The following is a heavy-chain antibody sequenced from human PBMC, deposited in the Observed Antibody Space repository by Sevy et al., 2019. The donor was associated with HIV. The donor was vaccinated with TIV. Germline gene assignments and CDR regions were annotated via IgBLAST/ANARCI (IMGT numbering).Heavy chain of an antibody. Sequence: ASVKVSCKASGGTFSSYAISWVRQAPGQWLEWMGGIILIFGTANYAQKFQGRVTITADESTSTAYMELGSPRSEDTAVYYCAGSGDSSGYYYWGQGTLVTVSS. CDR3: AGSGDSSGYYY. J-gene: IGHJ4*02. D-gene: IGHD3-22*01. CDR1: GGTFSSYA. V-gene: IGHV1-69*13. CDR2: IILIFGTA.